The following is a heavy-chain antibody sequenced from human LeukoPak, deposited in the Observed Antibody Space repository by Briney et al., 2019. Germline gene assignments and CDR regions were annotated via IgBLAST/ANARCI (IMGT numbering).Heavy chain of an antibody. V-gene: IGHV3-66*01. CDR1: GFTVSSNY. D-gene: IGHD3-3*01. J-gene: IGHJ3*02. Sequence: GGSLRLSCAASGFTVSSNYMSWVRQAPGKGLEWVSVIYSGGSTYYADSAKGRFTISRDNSKNTLYLQMNSLRAEDTAVYYCAREGAYYDFWSGYLGAFDIWGQGTMVTVSS. CDR3: AREGAYYDFWSGYLGAFDI. CDR2: IYSGGST.